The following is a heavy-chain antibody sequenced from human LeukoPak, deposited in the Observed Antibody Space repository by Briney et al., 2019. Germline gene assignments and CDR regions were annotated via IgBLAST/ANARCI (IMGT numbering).Heavy chain of an antibody. CDR3: AKDRRITIFGVARNYGMDV. J-gene: IGHJ6*02. CDR2: ISGTGGST. D-gene: IGHD3-3*01. CDR1: GFTFSDYA. V-gene: IGHV3-23*01. Sequence: GGSLRLSCAASGFTFSDYAMSWVRQAPGKGLEWVSAISGTGGSTYYADSVKGRFTISRDNSKNTLYLQMNSLRAEDTAVYYCAKDRRITIFGVARNYGMDVWGQGTTVTVSS.